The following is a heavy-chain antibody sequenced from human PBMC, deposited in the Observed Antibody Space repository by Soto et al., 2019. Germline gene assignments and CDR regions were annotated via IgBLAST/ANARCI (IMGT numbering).Heavy chain of an antibody. V-gene: IGHV3-30*18. Sequence: TGGSLRLSCVGSGFTFSNYGMHWVRQPPGKGLEWVALISDDGDKRYYADSVRGRLIISRDNSEDTLYLQMNSLGPDDTAVYFCAKARVRIVGANSFDYWGQGTPVTVSS. D-gene: IGHD1-26*01. CDR1: GFTFSNYG. J-gene: IGHJ4*02. CDR2: ISDDGDKR. CDR3: AKARVRIVGANSFDY.